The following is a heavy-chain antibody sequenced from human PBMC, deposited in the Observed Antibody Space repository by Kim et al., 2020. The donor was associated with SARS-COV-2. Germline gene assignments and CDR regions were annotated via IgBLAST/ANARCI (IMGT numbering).Heavy chain of an antibody. CDR3: ARADYYYDTSSYYYVWDTFHY. Sequence: GGSLRLSCAASGFTFSNYWMSWVRQAPGKGLEGVANIKQDGSEKYYVDSVKGRFTISRDNAKNTLYLQMNSLRAEDTAVYYCARADYYYDTSSYYYVWDTFHYWGQGTLVTVSS. J-gene: IGHJ4*02. CDR2: IKQDGSEK. D-gene: IGHD3-22*01. CDR1: GFTFSNYW. V-gene: IGHV3-7*03.